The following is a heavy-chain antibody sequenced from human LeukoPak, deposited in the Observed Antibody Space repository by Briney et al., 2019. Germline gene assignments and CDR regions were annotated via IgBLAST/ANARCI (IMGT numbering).Heavy chain of an antibody. J-gene: IGHJ4*02. V-gene: IGHV4-59*01. CDR3: PRGIGRQWLSPLNFHH. D-gene: IGHD6-19*01. CDR1: GGSISSYY. Sequence: SETLSLTCTVSGGSISSYYWSWIRQPPGKGLEWIGYIYYSGSTNYNPSLKSRVTISVDTSKNQFSLKLSSVTAADKAVYYCPRGIGRQWLSPLNFHHWRKGHLVPVPS. CDR2: IYYSGST.